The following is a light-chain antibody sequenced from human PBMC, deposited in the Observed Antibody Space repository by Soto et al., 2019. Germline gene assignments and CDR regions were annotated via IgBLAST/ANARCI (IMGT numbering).Light chain of an antibody. CDR2: AAS. V-gene: IGKV1-5*01. J-gene: IGKJ2*01. CDR3: LQINSYPYT. Sequence: DIQMTQSPSTLSAFVGDRLTITCRASQSISTWLAWYQQKPGKAPKLLIYAASALQSGVPSRFSGSGSGTDFTLTISSLQPEDFATYYCLQINSYPYTFGQGTKLEIK. CDR1: QSISTW.